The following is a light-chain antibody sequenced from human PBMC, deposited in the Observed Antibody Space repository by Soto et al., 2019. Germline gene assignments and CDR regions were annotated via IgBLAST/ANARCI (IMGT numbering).Light chain of an antibody. CDR3: QQSYSNPQT. Sequence: DIQMTQSPSSLSASVGDRVTITCRASQSISMYLNWYQQKPGKAPKLLIYAASSLQSGVPSRFSGSGSGTDFTLTISSLQPEDFATYYCQQSYSNPQTFGQATKLEIK. V-gene: IGKV1-39*01. CDR2: AAS. CDR1: QSISMY. J-gene: IGKJ2*01.